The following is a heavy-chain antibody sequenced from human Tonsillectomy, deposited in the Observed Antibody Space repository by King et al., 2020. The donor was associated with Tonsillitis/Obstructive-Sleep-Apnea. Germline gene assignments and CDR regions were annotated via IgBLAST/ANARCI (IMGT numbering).Heavy chain of an antibody. V-gene: IGHV3-9*01. CDR1: GFTFDDYA. D-gene: IGHD2-2*01. Sequence: VQLVESGGGLVQPGRSLRLSCAASGFTFDDYAMHWVRQVPGKGLEWVSGITWNSGYTAYADSVKGRFTISRDNAKNSLYLQLNSLRTEETALYYCAKALPTFCSTSSCPFDYWGQGTLVTVSS. CDR3: AKALPTFCSTSSCPFDY. CDR2: ITWNSGYT. J-gene: IGHJ4*02.